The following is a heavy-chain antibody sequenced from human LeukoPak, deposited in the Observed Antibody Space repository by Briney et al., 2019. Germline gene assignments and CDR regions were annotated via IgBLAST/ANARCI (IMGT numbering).Heavy chain of an antibody. CDR1: GGSISSSSYY. CDR3: ARHPRGIVVVTTIDY. J-gene: IGHJ4*02. V-gene: IGHV4-39*01. D-gene: IGHD2-21*02. CDR2: IYYSRST. Sequence: PSETLSLTCTVSGGSISSSSYYWGWIRQPPGKGLEWIGSIYYSRSTYYNPSLKSRVTISVDTSKTQFSLKLSSVTAADTAVYYCARHPRGIVVVTTIDYWGQETLVTVAS.